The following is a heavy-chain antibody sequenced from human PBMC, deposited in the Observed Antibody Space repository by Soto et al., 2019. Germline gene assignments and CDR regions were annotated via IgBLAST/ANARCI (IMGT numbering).Heavy chain of an antibody. D-gene: IGHD3-10*01. Sequence: EVPRVESGGGLIKPAVSLRLSCAASGFPLSNAWMNCVRQAPGKGLEWVVRIKSRSDWGTTDYAAPVKGIFTISRDDSKTTLYLQMTILKTEDTGLYDCTTDGPWYVESSHIWGPGTMVTVSS. CDR1: GFPLSNAW. CDR2: IKSRSDWGTT. J-gene: IGHJ3*02. V-gene: IGHV3-15*07. CDR3: TTDGPWYVESSHI.